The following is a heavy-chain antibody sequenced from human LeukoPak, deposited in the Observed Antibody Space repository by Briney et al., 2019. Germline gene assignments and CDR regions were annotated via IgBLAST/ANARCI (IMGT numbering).Heavy chain of an antibody. CDR3: ARYRAFDI. Sequence: GGSLRLSCAGSGFTFSSYWMSWVRQAPGKGLEWVANIKQDGSEKYYVDSVKGRSTISRDNAKNSLFLQMSSLRVEDTAVYYCARYRAFDIWGQGTMVTVSS. CDR1: GFTFSSYW. CDR2: IKQDGSEK. J-gene: IGHJ3*02. V-gene: IGHV3-7*01.